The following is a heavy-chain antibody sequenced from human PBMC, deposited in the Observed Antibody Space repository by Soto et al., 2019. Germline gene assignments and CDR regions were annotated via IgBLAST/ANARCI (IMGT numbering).Heavy chain of an antibody. V-gene: IGHV1-8*01. CDR1: GYTFTSYD. CDR2: MNPNSGNT. J-gene: IGHJ6*02. Sequence: ASVKVSCKASGYTFTSYDINWVRQATGQGLEWMGWMNPNSGNTGFAQKFQGRVTMTRNTSISTAYMELSSLRSGDTAVNYWAMPLAYCGGDCYSGAYYYYYGMDVWGQGTTVTVSS. CDR3: AMPLAYCGGDCYSGAYYYYYGMDV. D-gene: IGHD2-21*02.